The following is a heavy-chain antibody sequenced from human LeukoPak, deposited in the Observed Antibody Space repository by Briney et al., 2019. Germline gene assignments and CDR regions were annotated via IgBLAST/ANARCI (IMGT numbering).Heavy chain of an antibody. V-gene: IGHV3-74*01. CDR2: INSDGSST. D-gene: IGHD6-6*01. Sequence: GGSLRLSRAASGFTFSSYWMHRVRQAPGKGLVWVSRINSDGSSTSYADSVKGRFTISRDNAKNTLYLQMNSLRAEDTAVYYCARRHSSSSHFDYWGQGTLVTVSS. CDR3: ARRHSSSSHFDY. J-gene: IGHJ4*02. CDR1: GFTFSSYW.